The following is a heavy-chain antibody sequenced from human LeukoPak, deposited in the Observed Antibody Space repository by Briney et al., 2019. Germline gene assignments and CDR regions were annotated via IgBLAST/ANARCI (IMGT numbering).Heavy chain of an antibody. D-gene: IGHD1-1*01. CDR3: ARAAGTTSYYYYYMDV. CDR1: GGSISSYY. V-gene: IGHV4-59*01. Sequence: SETLSLTCTVSGGSISSYYWSWIRQPPGKGLEWIGYIYYSGSTNYNPSLKSRVTISVDTSKNQSSLKLSSVTAADTAVYYCARAAGTTSYYYYYMDVWGKGTTVTVSS. J-gene: IGHJ6*03. CDR2: IYYSGST.